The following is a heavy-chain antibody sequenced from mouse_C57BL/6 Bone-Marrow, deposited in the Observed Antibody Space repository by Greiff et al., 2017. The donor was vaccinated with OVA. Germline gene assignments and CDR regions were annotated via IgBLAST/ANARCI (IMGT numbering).Heavy chain of an antibody. V-gene: IGHV1-9*01. CDR3: ARNSHYYGSSYGAMDY. J-gene: IGHJ4*01. CDR2: ILPGSGST. CDR1: GYTFTGYW. D-gene: IGHD1-1*01. Sequence: QVQLKESGAELMKPGASVKLSCKATGYTFTGYWIEWVKQRPGHGLEWIGEILPGSGSTNYNEKFKGKATFTADTSSNTAYMQLSSLTTEDSDLCYCARNSHYYGSSYGAMDYWGQGTSVTVSS.